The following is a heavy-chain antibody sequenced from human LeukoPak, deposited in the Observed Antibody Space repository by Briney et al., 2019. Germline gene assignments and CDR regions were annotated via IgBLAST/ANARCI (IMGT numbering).Heavy chain of an antibody. J-gene: IGHJ4*02. CDR2: IRYDGSNK. D-gene: IGHD6-19*01. Sequence: PGGSLRLSCAASGFTFSSYGIHWVRQAPGKGLEWVAFIRYDGSNKYYADSVKRRFTISRDNSKNTLYLQMNSLRAEDTAVYYCAKGQRAVAGLRSDYWGQGTLVTVSS. CDR1: GFTFSSYG. V-gene: IGHV3-30*02. CDR3: AKGQRAVAGLRSDY.